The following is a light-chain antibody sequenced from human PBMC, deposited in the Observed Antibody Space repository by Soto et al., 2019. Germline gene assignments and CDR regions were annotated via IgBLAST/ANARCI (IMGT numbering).Light chain of an antibody. J-gene: IGKJ3*01. Sequence: DIQMTQSPSTLSASVGDRVTITCRASQSITRWLAWYQQKPGKAPKLLIYDASSLESGVPSRFSGSGSGTEFTLTVISLQPDVFPIDFCKQYNISSPITFGPGTKVDI. CDR2: DAS. CDR1: QSITRW. V-gene: IGKV1-5*01. CDR3: KQYNISSPIT.